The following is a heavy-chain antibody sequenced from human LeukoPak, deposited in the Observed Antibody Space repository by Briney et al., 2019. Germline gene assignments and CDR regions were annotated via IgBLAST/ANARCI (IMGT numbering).Heavy chain of an antibody. V-gene: IGHV3-30-3*01. D-gene: IGHD1-26*01. Sequence: PGGSLRLSCAASGFTFSSYAMHWVRQAPGKGLEWVAVISYDGSNKYYADSVKGRFTISRDNSKNTLYLQMNSLRAEDTAVYYCARDLDPQWELPKGFDYWGQGTLVTVSS. J-gene: IGHJ4*02. CDR3: ARDLDPQWELPKGFDY. CDR2: ISYDGSNK. CDR1: GFTFSSYA.